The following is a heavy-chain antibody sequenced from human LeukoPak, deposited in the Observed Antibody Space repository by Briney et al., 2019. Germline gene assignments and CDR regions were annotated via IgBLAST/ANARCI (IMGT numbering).Heavy chain of an antibody. CDR1: GFTFSSYG. J-gene: IGHJ5*02. CDR3: AKDLRGYSNGLRNNWFDP. V-gene: IGHV3-30*18. CDR2: ISYDGSNK. Sequence: PGGSLRLSCAASGFTFSSYGMHWVRQAPGKGLEWVAVISYDGSNKYYADSVKGRFTISRDNSKNTLYLQMNSLRAEDTAVYYCAKDLRGYSNGLRNNWFDPWGQGTLVTVSS. D-gene: IGHD5-18*01.